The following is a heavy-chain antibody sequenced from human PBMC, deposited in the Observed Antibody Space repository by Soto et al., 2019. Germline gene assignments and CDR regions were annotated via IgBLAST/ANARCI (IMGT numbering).Heavy chain of an antibody. CDR2: INPSGGST. Sequence: ASVKVSCKASGYTFTSYYMHWVRQAPGQGLEWMGIINPSGGSTSYAQKFQGRVTMTRDTSTSTVYMELSSLRSEDTAVYYCARDRKDELQFFSCLPTFDQGGQETLFT. V-gene: IGHV1-46*01. CDR3: ARDRKDELQFFSCLPTFDQ. J-gene: IGHJ4*02. CDR1: GYTFTSYY. D-gene: IGHD3-3*01.